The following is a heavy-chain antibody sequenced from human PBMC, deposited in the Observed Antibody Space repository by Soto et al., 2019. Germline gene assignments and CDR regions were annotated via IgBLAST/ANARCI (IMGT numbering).Heavy chain of an antibody. CDR3: ARGGFSSGSGYYYYNGMDV. Sequence: GGSLRLSCAASEFTFSSYWMHWVRQAPGKGVVWVSRINSDGSSTNYADSVKGRFTISRDNAKNTLYLQIDSLRAEDTAVYYCARGGFSSGSGYYYYNGMDVWGQGTTVTVSS. D-gene: IGHD5-18*01. V-gene: IGHV3-74*01. J-gene: IGHJ6*02. CDR2: INSDGSST. CDR1: EFTFSSYW.